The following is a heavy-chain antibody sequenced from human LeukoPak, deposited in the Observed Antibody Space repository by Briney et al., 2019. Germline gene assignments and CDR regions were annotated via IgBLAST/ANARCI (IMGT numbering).Heavy chain of an antibody. V-gene: IGHV3-48*02. Sequence: GGSLRLSCTASGFTFSNYNMNWVRQAPGKGLEWVSYISSSSSTIYYADSVKGRFIISRDNAKSSLYLQINSLRDEDTAVYYCAREHSSSSGSVSDYWGQGTLVTVSS. CDR2: ISSSSSTI. D-gene: IGHD6-6*01. CDR1: GFTFSNYN. J-gene: IGHJ4*02. CDR3: AREHSSSSGSVSDY.